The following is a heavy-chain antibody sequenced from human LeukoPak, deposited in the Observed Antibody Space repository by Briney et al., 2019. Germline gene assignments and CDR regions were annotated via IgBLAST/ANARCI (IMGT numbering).Heavy chain of an antibody. Sequence: GGSLRLSCAASGFTFSSYSMNWVRQAPGKGLEWVSYISSSSSTIYYADSVKGRFTISRDNAKNSLYLQMNSLRAEDTAVYYCAKSLVVPAARFDYWGQGTLVTVSS. CDR2: ISSSSSTI. D-gene: IGHD2-2*01. V-gene: IGHV3-48*04. CDR1: GFTFSSYS. CDR3: AKSLVVPAARFDY. J-gene: IGHJ4*02.